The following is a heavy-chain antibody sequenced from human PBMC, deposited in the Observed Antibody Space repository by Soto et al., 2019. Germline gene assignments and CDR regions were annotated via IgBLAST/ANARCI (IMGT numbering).Heavy chain of an antibody. V-gene: IGHV3-33*01. D-gene: IGHD2-15*01. CDR1: GFTFRSYG. Sequence: QLQLVESGGGVVQPGRSLRLSCAASGFTFRSYGMHWVRQAPGKGLEWVAVIWYDGSKKYYADSVKGRFTISRDNSKNTLYLQMNSLRAEDTAVYYCARDGYCSGGSCYSVPVFDYWGQGTLVTVSS. CDR2: IWYDGSKK. J-gene: IGHJ4*02. CDR3: ARDGYCSGGSCYSVPVFDY.